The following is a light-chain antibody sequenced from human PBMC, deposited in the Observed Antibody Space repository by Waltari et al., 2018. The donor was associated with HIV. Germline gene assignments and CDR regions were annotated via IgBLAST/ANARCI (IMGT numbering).Light chain of an antibody. V-gene: IGKV1-5*03. CDR1: RDISDW. CDR3: QQYKSYPST. CDR2: KAS. J-gene: IGKJ5*01. Sequence: DIQMTQSPSPLSASVGARVTITCRASRDISDWLAWYQQKLGEAPMLLIYKASSLQSWVPFRFSGSGSGTEFTHTISSLQPGDFATYYCQQYKSYPSTFGEGTRLEIK.